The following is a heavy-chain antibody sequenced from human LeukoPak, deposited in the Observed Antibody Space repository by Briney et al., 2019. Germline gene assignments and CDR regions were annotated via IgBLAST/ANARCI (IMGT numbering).Heavy chain of an antibody. Sequence: PSETLSLTCTVSGGSISSYYWSWIRQPPGKGLEWIGSIYYSGNTYYNSSLKSRVTISIDTSANLFSLKLNSMTAADTAFYFCARQTGSGLFILPGGQGTLVTVSS. CDR1: GGSISSYY. CDR2: IYYSGNT. CDR3: ARQTGSGLFILP. D-gene: IGHD3-10*01. V-gene: IGHV4-59*05. J-gene: IGHJ4*02.